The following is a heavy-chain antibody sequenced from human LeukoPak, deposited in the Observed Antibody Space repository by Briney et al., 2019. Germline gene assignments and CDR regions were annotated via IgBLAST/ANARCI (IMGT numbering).Heavy chain of an antibody. CDR2: IKQDGSEK. J-gene: IGHJ4*02. Sequence: SGGSLRLSCAASGFTFSSSWMNWVRQAPGKGLEWVANIKQDGSEKYYADSVKGRFTISRDNSKNTLYLQMNSLRAEDTAVYYCAREYYGYGYYFDYWGQGTLVTVSS. CDR3: AREYYGYGYYFDY. V-gene: IGHV3-7*01. D-gene: IGHD3-10*01. CDR1: GFTFSSSW.